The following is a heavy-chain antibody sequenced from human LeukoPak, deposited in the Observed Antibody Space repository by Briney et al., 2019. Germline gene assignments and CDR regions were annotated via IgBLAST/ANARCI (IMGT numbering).Heavy chain of an antibody. V-gene: IGHV4-59*01. Sequence: PSETLSLTCTVCGGSISSYYWSWIRQPPGKGLEWMGYLYYSGRTNYNPSLKSRVTISVDTSKNQFSLKLSSVTAADTAVYYCARDPGPAAPDYYYYYGMDVWGQGTTVTVSS. CDR1: GGSISSYY. D-gene: IGHD2-2*01. CDR3: ARDPGPAAPDYYYYYGMDV. J-gene: IGHJ6*02. CDR2: LYYSGRT.